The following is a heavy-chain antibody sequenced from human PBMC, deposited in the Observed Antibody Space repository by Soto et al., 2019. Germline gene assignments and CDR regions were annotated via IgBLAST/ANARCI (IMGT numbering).Heavy chain of an antibody. CDR2: IYYSGST. J-gene: IGHJ6*02. Sequence: SETLSLTSTVSGGSISSGGYYWSWIRQHPGKGLEWIGYIYYSGSTYYNPSLKSRVTISVDTSKNQFSLKLSSVTAADMAVYYCARDKRRYSSSSWGDYYYYGMDVWGQGTTVTVSS. CDR1: GGSISSGGYY. V-gene: IGHV4-31*03. CDR3: ARDKRRYSSSSWGDYYYYGMDV. D-gene: IGHD6-6*01.